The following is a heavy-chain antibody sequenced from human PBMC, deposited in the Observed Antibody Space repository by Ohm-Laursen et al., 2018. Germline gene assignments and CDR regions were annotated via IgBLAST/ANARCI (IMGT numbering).Heavy chain of an antibody. D-gene: IGHD2-15*01. CDR2: INHSGST. V-gene: IGHV4-34*01. CDR1: GGSISGYY. CDR3: ARGMVAADY. J-gene: IGHJ4*02. Sequence: SETLSLTCAVSGGSISGYYWSWIRQPPGKGLEWIGEINHSGSTNYNPSLKSRVTISVDTSKNQFSLKLSSVTAADTAVYYCARGMVAADYWGQGTLVTVSS.